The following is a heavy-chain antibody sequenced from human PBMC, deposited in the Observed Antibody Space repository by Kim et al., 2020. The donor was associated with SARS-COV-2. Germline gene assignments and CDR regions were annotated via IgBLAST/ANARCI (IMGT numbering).Heavy chain of an antibody. Sequence: SETLSLTCAVSGGSIINTDYFWGWIRQPPGKGLEWIANIHYSGRTSYTPSLKSRVTISVDTSANKFSLNMSSVTAADTAMYYCARRDNRHGYPYFDSWGQGTLVTVSS. J-gene: IGHJ4*02. CDR2: IHYSGRT. V-gene: IGHV4-39*01. D-gene: IGHD5-12*01. CDR3: ARRDNRHGYPYFDS. CDR1: GGSIINTDYF.